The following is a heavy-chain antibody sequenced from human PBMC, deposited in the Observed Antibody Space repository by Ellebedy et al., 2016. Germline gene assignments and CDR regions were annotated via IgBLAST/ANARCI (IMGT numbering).Heavy chain of an antibody. D-gene: IGHD2-2*01. Sequence: SVKVSCXASGGAINSYVINWVRQAPGQGLEWIGGIMPIFGTPNHAQKFQGRATITADELTTTAYMELSSLRSEDTAVYYCAGGAAQKYQVPGRFYYSYLDVWGNGTTVTVSS. CDR2: IMPIFGTP. J-gene: IGHJ6*03. CDR1: GGAINSYV. CDR3: AGGAAQKYQVPGRFYYSYLDV. V-gene: IGHV1-69*13.